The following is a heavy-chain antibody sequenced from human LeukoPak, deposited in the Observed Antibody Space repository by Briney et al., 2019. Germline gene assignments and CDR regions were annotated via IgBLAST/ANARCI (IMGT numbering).Heavy chain of an antibody. CDR3: ARAGAGGESFDY. CDR1: GYTFSDNY. Sequence: RASVKVSCKASGYTFSDNYIHWVRHAPGQGLEWMGWINPTSAGTEYAPKFQGRVTMTRDTSITTTYMELSRLTSDDTAVYYCARAGAGGESFDYWGQGTLVTVSS. CDR2: INPTSAGT. J-gene: IGHJ4*02. D-gene: IGHD2-21*01. V-gene: IGHV1-2*02.